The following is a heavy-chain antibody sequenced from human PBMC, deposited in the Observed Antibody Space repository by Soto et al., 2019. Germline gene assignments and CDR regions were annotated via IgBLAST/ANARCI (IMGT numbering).Heavy chain of an antibody. J-gene: IGHJ6*02. V-gene: IGHV4-39*01. CDR1: GGSISSSAYH. Sequence: SETLSLTCTFSGGSISSSAYHLGWIRQPPGKGLEWIGSIYYSGSTSYNPSLKSRVTISVDTSKNQFSLKLSSVTAADTAVYYCASSIVGATNNWGQGTTVTVSS. D-gene: IGHD1-26*01. CDR3: ASSIVGATNN. CDR2: IYYSGST.